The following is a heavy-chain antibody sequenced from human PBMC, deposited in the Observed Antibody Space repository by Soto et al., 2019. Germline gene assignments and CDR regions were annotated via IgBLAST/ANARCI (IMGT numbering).Heavy chain of an antibody. CDR1: GGTFSSYS. V-gene: IGHV1-69*13. CDR3: ARDGGRHSGGIDY. Sequence: WASVKVSCKASGGTFSSYSINWVRQAPGQGLEWMGEIIPIFGTANYAQKFQGRVTITADESTSTAYMELSSLRSEDTAVYYCARDGGRHSGGIDYSGQATLVTVSS. D-gene: IGHD1-26*01. J-gene: IGHJ4*02. CDR2: IIPIFGTA.